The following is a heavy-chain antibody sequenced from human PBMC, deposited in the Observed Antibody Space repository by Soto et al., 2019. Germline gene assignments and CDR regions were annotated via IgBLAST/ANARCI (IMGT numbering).Heavy chain of an antibody. CDR2: IIPIFGTA. CDR3: ARHRRMTTVVTDAFDI. CDR1: GGTFSSYA. J-gene: IGHJ3*02. D-gene: IGHD4-17*01. Sequence: ASVKVSCKASGGTFSSYAISWERQAPGQGLEWMGGIIPIFGTANYAQKFQGRVTITADESTSTAYMELSSLRSEDTAVYYCARHRRMTTVVTDAFDIWGQGTMVTVSS. V-gene: IGHV1-69*13.